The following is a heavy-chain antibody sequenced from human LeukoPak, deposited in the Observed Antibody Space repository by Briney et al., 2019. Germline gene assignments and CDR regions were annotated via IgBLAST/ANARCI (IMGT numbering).Heavy chain of an antibody. J-gene: IGHJ4*01. CDR2: ISAYNGNT. Sequence: GASVKVSCKASGYTFTSYGISWVRQAPGQGLEWIGWISAYNGNTNYAQKLQGRVTMTTDTSTSTAYMELRSLRSDDTAVYYCARIHSSNYGDYVLSPMGYWGRGTLVTVSS. D-gene: IGHD4-17*01. CDR3: ARIHSSNYGDYVLSPMGY. CDR1: GYTFTSYG. V-gene: IGHV1-18*01.